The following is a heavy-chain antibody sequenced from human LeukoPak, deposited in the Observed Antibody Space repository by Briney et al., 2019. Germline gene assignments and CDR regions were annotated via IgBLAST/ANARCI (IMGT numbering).Heavy chain of an antibody. J-gene: IGHJ4*02. V-gene: IGHV3-66*01. D-gene: IGHD3-10*01. CDR2: IYAGGST. CDR3: ARGTPLLWFDY. CDR1: GFTVSSNY. Sequence: PGGSLRLSCAASGFTVSSNYMSWVRQAPGKGLEWASVIYAGGSTYYADSVKGRFTISRDNSKNTLYLQMNSLRAEDTAVYYCARGTPLLWFDYWGQGTLVNVSS.